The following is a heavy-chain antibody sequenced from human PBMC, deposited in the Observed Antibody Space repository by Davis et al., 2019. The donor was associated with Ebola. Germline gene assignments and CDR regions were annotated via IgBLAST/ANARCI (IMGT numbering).Heavy chain of an antibody. Sequence: GGSLRLSRVASGFSFSSYAMSWVRQAPGKGLEWVSVILVSGCSTFYADSVKGRFTISRDNSKSTLYLQMNSLRVEDTAVYYCAKYLFPHRWLDPWGQGTLVTVSS. D-gene: IGHD3-10*02. J-gene: IGHJ5*02. CDR1: GFSFSSYA. CDR2: ILVSGCST. V-gene: IGHV3-23*01. CDR3: AKYLFPHRWLDP.